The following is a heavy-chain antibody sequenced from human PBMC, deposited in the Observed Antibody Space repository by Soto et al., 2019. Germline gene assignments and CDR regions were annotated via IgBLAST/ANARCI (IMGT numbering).Heavy chain of an antibody. D-gene: IGHD3-22*01. Sequence: GGSLRLSCAASGFTFSSYGMHWVRQAPGKGLEWVAVISYDGSNKYYADSVKGRFTISRDNSKNTLYLQMNSLRAEDTAVYYCAKDLSSGYSGGWGQGPLVTVSS. CDR2: ISYDGSNK. J-gene: IGHJ4*02. V-gene: IGHV3-30*18. CDR1: GFTFSSYG. CDR3: AKDLSSGYSGG.